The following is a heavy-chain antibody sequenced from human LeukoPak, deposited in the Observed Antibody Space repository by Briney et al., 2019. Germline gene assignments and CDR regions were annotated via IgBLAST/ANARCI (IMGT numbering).Heavy chain of an antibody. Sequence: PGGSLRLSCAASGFTVSSNYMSWVRQAPGKGLEWVSSISSSSSYIYYADSVKGRFTISRDNAKNSLYLQMNSLRAEDTAVYYCARAGGGSGSYYRNAFDIWGQGTMVTVSS. CDR3: ARAGGGSGSYYRNAFDI. V-gene: IGHV3-21*01. CDR1: GFTVSSNY. J-gene: IGHJ3*02. CDR2: ISSSSSYI. D-gene: IGHD3-10*01.